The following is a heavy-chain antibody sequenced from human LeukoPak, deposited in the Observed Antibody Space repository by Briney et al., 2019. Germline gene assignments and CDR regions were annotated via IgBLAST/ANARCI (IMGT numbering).Heavy chain of an antibody. CDR2: ISGSGGST. CDR1: GFTFSSYA. CDR3: AKDGGNYYDSSGYPDDAFDI. D-gene: IGHD3-22*01. Sequence: GGSLRLSCAASGFTFSSYAMSWVRQAPGKGLEWVSAISGSGGSTYYADSVKGRFTISRDNSKNTLYLRMNSLRAEDTAVYYCAKDGGNYYDSSGYPDDAFDIWGQGTMVTVSS. J-gene: IGHJ3*02. V-gene: IGHV3-23*01.